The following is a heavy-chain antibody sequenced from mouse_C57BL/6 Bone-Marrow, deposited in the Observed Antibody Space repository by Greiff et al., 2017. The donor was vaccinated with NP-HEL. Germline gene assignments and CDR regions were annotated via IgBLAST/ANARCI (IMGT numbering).Heavy chain of an antibody. J-gene: IGHJ4*01. CDR3: ARSTTVVAYYYAMDY. V-gene: IGHV1-39*01. Sequence: QLKESGPELVKPGASVKISCKASGYSFTDYNMNWVKQSNGKSLEWIGVINPNYGTTSYNQKFKGKATLTVDQSSSTAYMQLNRLTSEDSAVYYCARSTTVVAYYYAMDYWGQGTSVTVSS. D-gene: IGHD1-1*01. CDR1: GYSFTDYN. CDR2: INPNYGTT.